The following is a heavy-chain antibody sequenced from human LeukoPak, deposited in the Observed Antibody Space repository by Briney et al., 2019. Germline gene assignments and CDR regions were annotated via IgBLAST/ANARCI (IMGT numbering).Heavy chain of an antibody. J-gene: IGHJ6*03. V-gene: IGHV4-4*07. D-gene: IGHD2-2*01. CDR2: IYTSGST. CDR1: GGSISSYY. Sequence: SETLSLTCTVSGGSISSYYWSWIRQPAGKGLEWIGRIYTSGSTNYNPSLKSRVTMSVDTSKNQFSLKLSSVTAADTAVYYCARVSAAMRDYYYYYYMDVWGKGTTVTVSS. CDR3: ARVSAAMRDYYYYYYMDV.